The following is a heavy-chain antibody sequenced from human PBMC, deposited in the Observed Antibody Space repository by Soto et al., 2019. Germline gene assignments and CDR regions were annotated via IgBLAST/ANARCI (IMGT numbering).Heavy chain of an antibody. CDR2: IIPIFGTA. V-gene: IGHV1-69*13. CDR3: ARWDNWNLEDYYYYGMDV. Sequence: ASVKVSCKASGGTFSSYAISWVRQAPGQGLEWMGGIIPIFGTANYAQKFQSRVTITADGSTSTAYMELSSLRSEDTAVYYCARWDNWNLEDYYYYGMDVWGQGTTVTVSS. J-gene: IGHJ6*02. CDR1: GGTFSSYA. D-gene: IGHD1-7*01.